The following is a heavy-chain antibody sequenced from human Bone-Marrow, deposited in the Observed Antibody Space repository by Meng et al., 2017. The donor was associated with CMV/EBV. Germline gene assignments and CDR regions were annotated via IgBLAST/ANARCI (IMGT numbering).Heavy chain of an antibody. V-gene: IGHV1-69*04. Sequence: SSVTVYSKASEGTFSRYPVSGVQRAPGQGLEWMRRIIPFLGMANCAQKFQGRVTITADKSTSTGYIELGRLRYEGAAVYYCAGGNGRWGQGTLVTVSS. J-gene: IGHJ4*02. CDR2: IIPFLGMA. CDR1: EGTFSRYP. D-gene: IGHD1-1*01. CDR3: AGGNGR.